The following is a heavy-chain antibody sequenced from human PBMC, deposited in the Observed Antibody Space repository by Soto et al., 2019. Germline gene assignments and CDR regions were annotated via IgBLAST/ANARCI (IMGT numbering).Heavy chain of an antibody. CDR2: INPATGDT. J-gene: IGHJ5*02. D-gene: IGHD3-10*01. CDR3: ARAAGRAKLLPYYFDP. Sequence: QVHLVPSGAEVQQPGASVRISCQASGSAFTTSAIHWVRQAPGQSLEWMGWINPATGDTKYSQNVRGRVTFALDTSATTDYMDLRSLASHDTAVYYCARAAGRAKLLPYYFDPWGQGTLVTVSS. V-gene: IGHV1-3*01. CDR1: GSAFTTSA.